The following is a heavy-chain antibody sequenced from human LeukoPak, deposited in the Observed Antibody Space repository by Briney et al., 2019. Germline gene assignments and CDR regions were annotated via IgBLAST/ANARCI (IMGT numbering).Heavy chain of an antibody. D-gene: IGHD3-22*01. Sequence: SETLSLTCTASGGSISSSSYYWGWIRQPPGKGLEWIGSIYYSGSTYYNPSLKSRLTISVDASKNQFSLNLRSLTAADTAVYYCARGRQEVSMIVVVMTAVSYYLDVRGKGTTVTVS. V-gene: IGHV4-39*07. CDR2: IYYSGST. CDR1: GGSISSSSYY. CDR3: ARGRQEVSMIVVVMTAVSYYLDV. J-gene: IGHJ6*03.